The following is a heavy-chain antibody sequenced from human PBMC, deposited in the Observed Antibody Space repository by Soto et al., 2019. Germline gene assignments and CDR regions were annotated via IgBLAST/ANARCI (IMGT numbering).Heavy chain of an antibody. D-gene: IGHD6-19*01. CDR1: GGSFSPYF. Sequence: QVQLQQWGAGLQKPSETLSLTCAVYGGSFSPYFWSWIRQPPGKGLEWIGEINHSGSTNYNPSLTRRATLSVDTSKNQVSLKLTSVTAADTTVYYCARLASGWQYYYFDFWGRGTPVTVSS. CDR2: INHSGST. V-gene: IGHV4-34*01. J-gene: IGHJ2*01. CDR3: ARLASGWQYYYFDF.